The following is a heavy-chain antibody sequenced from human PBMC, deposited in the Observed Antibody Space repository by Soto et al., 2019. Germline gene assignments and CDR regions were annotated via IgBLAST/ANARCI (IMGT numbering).Heavy chain of an antibody. CDR2: SNSDGTRI. D-gene: IGHD1-7*01. Sequence: GGSVRLSCAASGFTFTNYRIHWVRQAPGKGLVWVAPSNSDGTRINYADSVKGRFTISRDNAKKTVFLQMNSLRDEDSAVYYCARAGDWNYVQDFWGQGTRVTVSS. V-gene: IGHV3-74*01. CDR3: ARAGDWNYVQDF. J-gene: IGHJ4*02. CDR1: GFTFTNYR.